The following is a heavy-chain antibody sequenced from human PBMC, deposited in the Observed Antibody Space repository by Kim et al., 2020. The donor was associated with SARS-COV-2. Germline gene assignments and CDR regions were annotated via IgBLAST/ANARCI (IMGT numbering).Heavy chain of an antibody. J-gene: IGHJ5*02. D-gene: IGHD2-8*01. CDR3: ARGTRGRSIVLMVYDRWGNWFDP. V-gene: IGHV4-30-4*01. CDR2: IYYSGST. Sequence: SETLSLTCTVSGGSISSGDYYWSWIRQPPGKGLEWIGYIYYSGSTYYNPSLKSRVTISVDTSKNQFSLKLSSVTAADTAVYYCARGTRGRSIVLMVYDRWGNWFDPWGQGTLVTVSS. CDR1: GGSISSGDYY.